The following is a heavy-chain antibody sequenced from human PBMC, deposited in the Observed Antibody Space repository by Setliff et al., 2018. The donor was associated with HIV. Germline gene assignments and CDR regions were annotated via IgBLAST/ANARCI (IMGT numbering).Heavy chain of an antibody. Sequence: PGGSLRLSCAASGFTFRSYAIHWVRQAPGKGLEWVSYISSVSGSTIYYADSVKGRFTIPRDNSKNTLYLQMNSLRAEDTAVYYCARCSTASAHSVSWFDPWGQGTLVTVSS. CDR1: GFTFRSYA. D-gene: IGHD2-2*01. J-gene: IGHJ5*02. V-gene: IGHV3-48*01. CDR3: ARCSTASAHSVSWFDP. CDR2: ISSVSGSTI.